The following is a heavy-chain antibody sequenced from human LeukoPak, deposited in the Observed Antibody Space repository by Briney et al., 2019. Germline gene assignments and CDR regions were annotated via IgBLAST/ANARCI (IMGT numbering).Heavy chain of an antibody. J-gene: IGHJ5*02. Sequence: PSETLSLTCTVSGDSIGSRIYYWGWIRQPPGKGLEWIGNIYYDGNTNYNPSLKSRLIISVDTSRNQFSLSLTSVTAADTAVYYCARAPSAVLLWFGELLTYNWFDPWGQGTLVTVSS. CDR2: IYYDGNT. CDR1: GDSIGSRIYY. V-gene: IGHV4-39*07. D-gene: IGHD3-10*01. CDR3: ARAPSAVLLWFGELLTYNWFDP.